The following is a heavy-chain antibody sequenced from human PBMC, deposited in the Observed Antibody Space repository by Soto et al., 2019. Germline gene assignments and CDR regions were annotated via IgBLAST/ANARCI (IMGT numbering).Heavy chain of an antibody. CDR3: ARGVIAAAGTSS. CDR2: IIPIFGTA. CDR1: GGTFSSYA. Sequence: GASVKASCKASGGTFSSYAISWVRQAPGQGLEWMGGIIPIFGTANYAQKFQGRVTITADKSTSTAYMELSSLRSEDTAVYYCARGVIAAAGTSSWGQGTLVTVSS. D-gene: IGHD6-13*01. V-gene: IGHV1-69*06. J-gene: IGHJ4*02.